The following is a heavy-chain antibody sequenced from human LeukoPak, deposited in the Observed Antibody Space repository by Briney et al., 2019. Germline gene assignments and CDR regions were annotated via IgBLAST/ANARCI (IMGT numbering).Heavy chain of an antibody. CDR2: IYTGGAT. V-gene: IGHV3-66*01. J-gene: IGHJ4*02. D-gene: IGHD3-9*01. Sequence: PGGSLRLSCVASGFTAGILYMHWVRQAPGKGLEWVSVIYTGGATYYADSVKGRFTISRDDSKNTLYLQMNSLRVEDTAVYYCATRNLHSSSDILKWGQGTLVTVSS. CDR3: ATRNLHSSSDILK. CDR1: GFTAGILY.